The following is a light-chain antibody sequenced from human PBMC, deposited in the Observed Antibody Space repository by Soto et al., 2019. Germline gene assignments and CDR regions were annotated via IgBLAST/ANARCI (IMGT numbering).Light chain of an antibody. Sequence: DIVLTQSPGTLSLSPGERDTLSCRASQSISSSYLAWYQQRPGQAPSLLIYGASSRATGIPDRFSGSGSGTDFTLIISRLEPEEFAVDYCQEYGLSPWTFGQGTKVEI. J-gene: IGKJ1*01. CDR1: QSISSSY. CDR2: GAS. V-gene: IGKV3-20*01. CDR3: QEYGLSPWT.